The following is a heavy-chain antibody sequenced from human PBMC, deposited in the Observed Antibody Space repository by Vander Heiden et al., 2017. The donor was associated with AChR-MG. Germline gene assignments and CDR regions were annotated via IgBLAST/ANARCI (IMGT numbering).Heavy chain of an antibody. J-gene: IGHJ4*02. CDR1: GFTFSGSA. CDR3: TRRSEYYDFWSGSEFDY. Sequence: EVQLVESGGGLVQPGGSLKLSCAASGFTFSGSAMHWVRQASGKGLEWVGRIRSKDNSYATAYAASVKGRFTISRDDSKNTAYLQMNSLKTEDTAVYYCTRRSEYYDFWSGSEFDYWGQGTLVTVSS. CDR2: IRSKDNSYAT. V-gene: IGHV3-73*02. D-gene: IGHD3-3*01.